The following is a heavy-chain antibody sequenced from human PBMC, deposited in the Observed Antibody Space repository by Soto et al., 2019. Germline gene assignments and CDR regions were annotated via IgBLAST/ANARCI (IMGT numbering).Heavy chain of an antibody. CDR2: IWYDGSEK. Sequence: QVQLVQSGGGVVQPGRSLTLSCAASGFTFTSHGMYWVHQAPGKGLEWVAVIWYDGSEKYYGDSVKGRFTISRDNSKNILYLQMNSLRVEDTAVYYCARWGNWKIADYWGQGTLVTVSS. CDR3: ARWGNWKIADY. CDR1: GFTFTSHG. J-gene: IGHJ4*02. V-gene: IGHV3-33*01. D-gene: IGHD1-1*01.